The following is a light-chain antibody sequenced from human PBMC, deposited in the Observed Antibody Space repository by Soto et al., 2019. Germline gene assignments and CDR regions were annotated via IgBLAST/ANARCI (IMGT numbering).Light chain of an antibody. CDR1: QTVTSNY. J-gene: IGKJ2*01. V-gene: IGKV3-20*01. Sequence: EVVLTQSPGTLSLSPGERATLSCRASQTVTSNYLAWYQQKPGQAPRLLIYGASSRATDIPHRFSGSGSGTEFTLTISRLEPEDFALYYCQQYLSLPVTFGQGTKLEIK. CDR2: GAS. CDR3: QQYLSLPVT.